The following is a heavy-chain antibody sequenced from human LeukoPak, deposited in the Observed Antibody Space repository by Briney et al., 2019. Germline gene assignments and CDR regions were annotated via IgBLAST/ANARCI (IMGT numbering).Heavy chain of an antibody. J-gene: IGHJ6*02. V-gene: IGHV3-48*03. D-gene: IGHD3-9*01. Sequence: TGGSLRLSCAASGFTFGSYEMNWVRQAPGKGLEWVSYISSSGSTIYYADSVRGRFTISRDNAKNSLYLQMNSLRAEDTAVYYCARDYDILTGDYYGMDVWGQGTTVTVSS. CDR3: ARDYDILTGDYYGMDV. CDR1: GFTFGSYE. CDR2: ISSSGSTI.